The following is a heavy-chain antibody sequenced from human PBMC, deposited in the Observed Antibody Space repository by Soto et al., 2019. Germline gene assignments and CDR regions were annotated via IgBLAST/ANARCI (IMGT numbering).Heavy chain of an antibody. J-gene: IGHJ6*02. Sequence: QVQLVESGGGVVQPGTSLRLSCAASGFTFKTHAMHWVRQAPGKGLEWMAVIAYDGNEKFYADSVKGRFTISRDNYKNALYLQINTLRNDDTAVYYCGKDVGDYVPYYYGVDVWGQGTTVTVYS. CDR3: GKDVGDYVPYYYGVDV. D-gene: IGHD1-26*01. V-gene: IGHV3-30*18. CDR1: GFTFKTHA. CDR2: IAYDGNEK.